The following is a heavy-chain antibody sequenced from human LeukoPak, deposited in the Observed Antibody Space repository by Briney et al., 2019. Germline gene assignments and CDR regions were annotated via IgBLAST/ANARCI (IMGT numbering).Heavy chain of an antibody. D-gene: IGHD2-15*01. CDR1: GGSFSGYY. CDR3: AGGSYYFDY. V-gene: IGHV4-59*01. J-gene: IGHJ4*02. CDR2: IYYSGST. Sequence: SETLSLTCAVYGGSFSGYYWSWIRQSPGKGLEWIGYIYYSGSTNYNPSLKSRVTISVDTSKNQFSLKLSSVTAADTAVYYCAGGSYYFDYWGQGTLVTVSS.